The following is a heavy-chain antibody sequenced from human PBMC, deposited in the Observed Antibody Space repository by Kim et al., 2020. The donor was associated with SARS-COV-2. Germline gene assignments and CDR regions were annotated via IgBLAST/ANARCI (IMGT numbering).Heavy chain of an antibody. CDR3: TRVNPTAGGWYDAFDI. J-gene: IGHJ3*02. V-gene: IGHV3-73*01. CDR2: IRSKANNYAT. CDR1: GFTFSGST. Sequence: GGSLRHSCAASGFTFSGSTMHWVRQASGKGLEWVGRIRSKANNYATAYAASVKNRFTISRDDSKSTAYLQMNSLKTEDTAVYYCTRVNPTAGGWYDAFDIWGQGTKVTVSS. D-gene: IGHD6-19*01.